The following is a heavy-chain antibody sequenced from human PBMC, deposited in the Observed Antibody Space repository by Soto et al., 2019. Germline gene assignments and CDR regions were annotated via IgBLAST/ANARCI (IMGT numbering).Heavy chain of an antibody. CDR3: AREKTSYGMDV. V-gene: IGHV1-8*01. J-gene: IGHJ6*02. CDR2: MNPNSGNT. CDR1: GYTFTSYD. Sequence: QVQLLQSGAEVKKPGASVKVSCKASGYTFTSYDINWVRQATGQGLEWMGWMNPNSGNTVSAQKFQGRVTMTRNTSISTAYMALGSLRSEDAAVYYCAREKTSYGMDVWGQWSTVTVSS.